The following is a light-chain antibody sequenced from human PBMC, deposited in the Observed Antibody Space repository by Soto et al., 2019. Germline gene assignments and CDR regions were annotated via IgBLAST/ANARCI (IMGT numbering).Light chain of an antibody. CDR1: SSDVGGYNY. Sequence: QSVLTQPPSASGTPGQRVTISCTGTSSDVGGYNYVSWYQQHPGKAPKLMIYDVSKRPSGVSSRFSGSKSGNTASLTISGLRAEDEADYYCTSFTTTNIWVFGGGTKVTVL. V-gene: IGLV2-14*01. CDR2: DVS. CDR3: TSFTTTNIWV. J-gene: IGLJ3*02.